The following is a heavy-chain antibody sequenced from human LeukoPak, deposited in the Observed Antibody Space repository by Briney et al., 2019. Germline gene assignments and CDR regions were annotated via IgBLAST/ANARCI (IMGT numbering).Heavy chain of an antibody. V-gene: IGHV4-61*01. Sequence: SETLSLTCTVSGGSVISGSYHWSWIRQPPGKGLEWIGYIYYSGSTNYNCSLKSRVTISVDTSKNQFSLKLSSVTAADTAVYYCARDPGGSAKFDFWGQGTLVTVSS. CDR3: ARDPGGSAKFDF. J-gene: IGHJ4*02. CDR2: IYYSGST. D-gene: IGHD3-10*01. CDR1: GGSVISGSYH.